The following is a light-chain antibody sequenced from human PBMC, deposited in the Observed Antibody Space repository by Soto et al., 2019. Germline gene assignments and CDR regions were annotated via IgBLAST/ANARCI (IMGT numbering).Light chain of an antibody. CDR1: QSISSW. J-gene: IGKJ1*01. V-gene: IGKV1-5*03. CDR2: KAS. CDR3: QQYNSYPRT. Sequence: DIQMTQSPSTLSASVGDRVTITCRASQSISSWLAWYQQKPGKAPKLLIYKASSLESGVPSRFSGSGSGTDFTLTISRLQPDDVAPYYCQQYNSYPRTFGQGTKVEIK.